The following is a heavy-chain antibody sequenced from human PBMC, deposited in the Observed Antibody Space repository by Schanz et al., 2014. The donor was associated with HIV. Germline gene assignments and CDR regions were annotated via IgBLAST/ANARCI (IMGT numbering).Heavy chain of an antibody. CDR2: ITPIFDTA. CDR3: ARGRYSGSYYNY. D-gene: IGHD1-26*01. CDR1: GGTFNSYA. Sequence: QVQLVQSGAEVKKPGSSVKVSCKASGGTFNSYAISWVRQAPGQGLEWMGGITPIFDTANYAQKFQGRVTITADESTSTAYMELSSLRSEDTAVYYCARGRYSGSYYNYWGQGTLVTVSS. V-gene: IGHV1-69*01. J-gene: IGHJ4*02.